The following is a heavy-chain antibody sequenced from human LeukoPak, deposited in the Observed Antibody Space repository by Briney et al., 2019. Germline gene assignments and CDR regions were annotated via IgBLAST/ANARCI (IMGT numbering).Heavy chain of an antibody. CDR1: GGSFSGYY. D-gene: IGHD2-15*01. J-gene: IGHJ4*02. V-gene: IGHV4-34*01. CDR3: ARERVSVAATADY. Sequence: SETLSLTCAVYGGSFSGYYWSWIRQPPGKGLEWIGEINHSGSTNYNPSLKSRVTITVDTSKNQFSLKLSSVTAADTAVYYCARERVSVAATADYWGQGTLVTVSS. CDR2: INHSGST.